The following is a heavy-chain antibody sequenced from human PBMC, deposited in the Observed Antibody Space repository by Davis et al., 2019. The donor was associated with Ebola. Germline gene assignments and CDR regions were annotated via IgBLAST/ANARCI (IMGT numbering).Heavy chain of an antibody. J-gene: IGHJ4*02. D-gene: IGHD1-26*01. CDR1: GFTFSSYW. Sequence: GESLKISCAASGFTFSSYWMSWVRQAPGKGLEWVANIKKDGSEKYYADSVKSRFTISRDNSKNTLYLQMNSLRAEDTAVYYCARDRSGSYFGDNYFDYWGQGTLVTVSS. CDR2: IKKDGSEK. V-gene: IGHV3-7*01. CDR3: ARDRSGSYFGDNYFDY.